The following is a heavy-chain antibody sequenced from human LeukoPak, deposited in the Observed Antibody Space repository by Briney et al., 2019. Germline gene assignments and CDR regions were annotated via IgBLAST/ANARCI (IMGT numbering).Heavy chain of an antibody. CDR3: AKDGLGAARPSAFDI. CDR2: IRYDGSNK. V-gene: IGHV3-30*02. Sequence: PGGSLRLSCAASGFTFSSYGMHWVRQAPGKGLEWAAFIRYDGSNKYYADSVEGRFTISRDNSKNTLYLQMNSLRAEDTAVYYCAKDGLGAARPSAFDIWGQGTMVTVSS. CDR1: GFTFSSYG. J-gene: IGHJ3*02. D-gene: IGHD6-6*01.